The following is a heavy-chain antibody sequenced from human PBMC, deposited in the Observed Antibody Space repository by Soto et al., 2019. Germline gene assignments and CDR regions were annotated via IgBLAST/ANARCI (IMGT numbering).Heavy chain of an antibody. J-gene: IGHJ6*02. CDR1: GFTFSSYG. CDR3: ARELPYYYYGMDV. Sequence: GGSLRLSCAASGFTFSSYGMHWVRQAPGKGLEWVAVIWYDGSNKYYADSVKGRFTISRDNSKNTLYLQMNSLRAEDTAVYYCARELPYYYYGMDVWGQGTTVTVSS. V-gene: IGHV3-33*01. CDR2: IWYDGSNK.